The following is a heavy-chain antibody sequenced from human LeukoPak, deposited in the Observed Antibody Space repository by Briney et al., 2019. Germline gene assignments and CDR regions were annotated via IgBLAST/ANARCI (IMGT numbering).Heavy chain of an antibody. Sequence: ASVKVSCKASGYSLSNLVINWVRQAPGQGLEWMGWVSGYSGNTKYAQKFQGRVTMTTDTSTSTAYMELRSLRSDDTAVYYCARDLGRAARPIDYWGQGTLVTVSS. V-gene: IGHV1-18*01. CDR1: GYSLSNLV. CDR3: ARDLGRAARPIDY. CDR2: VSGYSGNT. D-gene: IGHD6-6*01. J-gene: IGHJ4*02.